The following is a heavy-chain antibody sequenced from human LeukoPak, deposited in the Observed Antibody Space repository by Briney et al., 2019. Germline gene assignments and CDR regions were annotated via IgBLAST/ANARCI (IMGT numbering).Heavy chain of an antibody. CDR3: ARGYSYGPFDY. D-gene: IGHD5-18*01. Sequence: PGGSLRLSCAASGFTFSSYAMSWVRQAPGKGLEWVSAISGSGGTKYYADSVKGRFTISRDNSKNTLYLQMNSLRAEDTAVYYCARGYSYGPFDYWGQGTLVTVSS. J-gene: IGHJ4*02. CDR1: GFTFSSYA. CDR2: ISGSGGTK. V-gene: IGHV3-23*01.